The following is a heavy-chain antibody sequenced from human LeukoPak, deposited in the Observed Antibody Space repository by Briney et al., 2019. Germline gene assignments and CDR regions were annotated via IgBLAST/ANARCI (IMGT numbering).Heavy chain of an antibody. D-gene: IGHD3-22*01. CDR3: AGLELYYYDSSGPYFDY. V-gene: IGHV1-18*01. Sequence: ASVKVSCKASGYTFTSYGISWVRQAPGQGLEWMGWISAYNGNTNYAQKLQGRATMTTDTSTSTAYMELRSLRSDDTAVYYCAGLELYYYDSSGPYFDYWGQGTLVTVSS. CDR1: GYTFTSYG. CDR2: ISAYNGNT. J-gene: IGHJ4*02.